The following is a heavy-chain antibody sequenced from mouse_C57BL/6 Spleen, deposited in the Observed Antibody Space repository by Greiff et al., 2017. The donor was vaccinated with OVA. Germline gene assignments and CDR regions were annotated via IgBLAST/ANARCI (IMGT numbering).Heavy chain of an antibody. CDR1: GYTFTSYW. Sequence: IQLQQPGAELVMPGASAKLSCKASGYTFTSYWMHWVKQRPGQGLEWIGEIDPSDSYTNYNQKFKGKSTLTVDKSSSTAYMQLSSLTSEDSAVYYCAREKGDAMDYWGQGTSVTVSS. CDR2: IDPSDSYT. CDR3: AREKGDAMDY. J-gene: IGHJ4*01. D-gene: IGHD3-3*01. V-gene: IGHV1-69*01.